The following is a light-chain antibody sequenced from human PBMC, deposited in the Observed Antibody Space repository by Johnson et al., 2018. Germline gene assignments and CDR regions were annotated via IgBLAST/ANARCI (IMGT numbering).Light chain of an antibody. CDR2: ENN. V-gene: IGLV1-51*02. Sequence: QSVLTQPPSVSAAPGQKVTISCSGSSSNIGNNYVSWYQQLPGTAPKLLIYENNKRPSGIPDRFSGSKSGTSATLGITGLQTGDEADYYCGPWDSSLSAGNVVGTGTKLTVL. CDR3: GPWDSSLSAGNV. J-gene: IGLJ1*01. CDR1: SSNIGNNY.